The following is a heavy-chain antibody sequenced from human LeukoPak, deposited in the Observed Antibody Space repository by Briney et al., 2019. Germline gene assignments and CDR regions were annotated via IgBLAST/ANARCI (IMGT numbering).Heavy chain of an antibody. J-gene: IGHJ6*02. CDR3: ARHEAAPGGGYYGMDV. CDR1: GTSISSSSHY. D-gene: IGHD2-15*01. V-gene: IGHV4-39*01. Sequence: PSETLSLTCSVSGTSISSSSHYWGWIRQPPGTGLEWIGTTYYSGSTHYNSSLKSRITMSVDTSKNQVSLKLSSVTAADTAVYYCARHEAAPGGGYYGMDVWGQGTTVTVSS. CDR2: TYYSGST.